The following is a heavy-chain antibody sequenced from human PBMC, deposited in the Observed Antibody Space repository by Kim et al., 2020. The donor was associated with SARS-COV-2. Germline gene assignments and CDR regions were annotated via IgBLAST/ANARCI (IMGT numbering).Heavy chain of an antibody. V-gene: IGHV1-46*01. J-gene: IGHJ4*02. Sequence: ASVKVPCKPSGYSFTSYYLHWVRQAPGQGMEWMGIINPSVGCTSYAQKFQARATMPRDTPPIPASMHLSTLRSEDTAVSYFLRGSTLTRLRGVIRYGGQ. D-gene: IGHD3-10*01. CDR1: GYSFTSYY. CDR2: INPSVGCT. CDR3: LRGSTLTRLRGVIRY.